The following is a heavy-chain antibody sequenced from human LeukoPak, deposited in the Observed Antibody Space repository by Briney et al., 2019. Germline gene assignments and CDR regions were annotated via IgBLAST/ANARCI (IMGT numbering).Heavy chain of an antibody. V-gene: IGHV4-34*01. CDR2: INHSGST. CDR1: GGSISSYY. J-gene: IGHJ4*02. Sequence: SETLSLTCNVSGGSISSYYWSWIRQPPGKGLEWIGEINHSGSTNYNPSLKSRVTISVDTSKNQFSLKLSSVTAADTAVYYCARGFRSSGWYAANYFDYWGQGTLVTVSS. CDR3: ARGFRSSGWYAANYFDY. D-gene: IGHD6-19*01.